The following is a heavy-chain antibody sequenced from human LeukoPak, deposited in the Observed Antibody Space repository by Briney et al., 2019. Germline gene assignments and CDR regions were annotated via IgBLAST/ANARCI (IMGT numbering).Heavy chain of an antibody. V-gene: IGHV4-34*01. CDR3: ARPATRYWYFDL. J-gene: IGHJ2*01. Sequence: SETLPLTCAVYGGSFSGYYWSWIRQPPGKGLEWIGEINHSGSTNYNPSLKSRVTISVDTSKNQFSLKLNSVTAAGTAVYYCARPATRYWYFDLWGRGTLVTVSS. CDR1: GGSFSGYY. CDR2: INHSGST.